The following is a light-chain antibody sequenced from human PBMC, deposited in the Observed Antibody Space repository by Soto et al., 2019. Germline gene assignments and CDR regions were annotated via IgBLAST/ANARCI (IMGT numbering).Light chain of an antibody. V-gene: IGLV2-8*01. CDR1: SSDVGGYNY. J-gene: IGLJ1*01. CDR2: EVS. Sequence: QSVLTQPPSASGSPGQSVTISCTGTSSDVGGYNYVSWHQQHPGKAPKLMIYEVSKRPSGVPDRFSGSKSGPSASLAISGLQAEDEADYYCAAWDDSLSGYVFGTGTKVTVL. CDR3: AAWDDSLSGYV.